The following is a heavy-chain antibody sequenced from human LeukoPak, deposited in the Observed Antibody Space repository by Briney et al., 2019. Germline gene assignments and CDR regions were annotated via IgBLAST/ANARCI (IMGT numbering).Heavy chain of an antibody. CDR3: ATDSGYSDAFDI. J-gene: IGHJ3*02. Sequence: SETLSLTCTVSGGSISSYYWSWIRQPPGKGLEWIGYIYYSGSTNYNPSLKSRVTISVDTSKNQFSLKLSSVTAADTAVYYCATDSGYSDAFDIWGQGTMVTVSS. CDR2: IYYSGST. CDR1: GGSISSYY. D-gene: IGHD2-21*01. V-gene: IGHV4-59*01.